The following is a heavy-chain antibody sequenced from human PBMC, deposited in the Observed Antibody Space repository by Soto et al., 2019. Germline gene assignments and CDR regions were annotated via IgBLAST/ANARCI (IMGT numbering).Heavy chain of an antibody. D-gene: IGHD5-18*01. CDR2: IWYDGSNK. CDR1: GFTFSSYG. CDR3: ARPVDTAMYGMDV. V-gene: IGHV3-33*01. J-gene: IGHJ6*02. Sequence: QVQLVESGGGVVQPGRSLRLSCAASGFTFSSYGMHWVRQAPGKGLEWVAVIWYDGSNKYYADSVKGRFTISRDNSKNTLYLQMISLRAEDTAVYYCARPVDTAMYGMDVWGQGTTVTVSS.